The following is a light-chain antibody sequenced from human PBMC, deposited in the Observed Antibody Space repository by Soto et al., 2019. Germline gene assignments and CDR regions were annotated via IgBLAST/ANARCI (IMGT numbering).Light chain of an antibody. CDR3: SSYSISTAYL. CDR2: EVN. Sequence: QSALTQPASVSGSPGQSITISCTGTSSDVGGYDYVSWYQLHPGEAPKLMVFEVNNRPSGVSYRFSGSKSGNTASLTISGLQAEDEADYFCSSYSISTAYLFGTGTKV. J-gene: IGLJ1*01. V-gene: IGLV2-14*01. CDR1: SSDVGGYDY.